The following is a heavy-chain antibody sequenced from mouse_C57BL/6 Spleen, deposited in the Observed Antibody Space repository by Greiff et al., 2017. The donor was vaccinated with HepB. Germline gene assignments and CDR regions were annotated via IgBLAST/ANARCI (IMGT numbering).Heavy chain of an antibody. J-gene: IGHJ2*01. CDR3: ARKHYSNYFDY. CDR2: IDPSDSYT. Sequence: QVQLQQPGAELVMPGASVKLSCKASGYTFTSYWMHWVKQRPGQGLEWIGEIDPSDSYTNYNQKFKGKSTLTVDKSSSTAYMQLSSLTSEDSALYYCARKHYSNYFDYWGQGTTLTVSS. D-gene: IGHD2-5*01. CDR1: GYTFTSYW. V-gene: IGHV1-69*01.